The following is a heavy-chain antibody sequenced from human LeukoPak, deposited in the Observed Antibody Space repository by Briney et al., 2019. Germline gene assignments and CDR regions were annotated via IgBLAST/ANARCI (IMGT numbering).Heavy chain of an antibody. CDR1: GFTFSDYY. J-gene: IGHJ3*02. V-gene: IGHV3-11*01. D-gene: IGHD6-13*01. Sequence: PGGSLRLSCAASGFTFSDYYMSWIRQAPGKGLEWVSYISSSGGTIYYADSVKGRFTISRDNAKNSLYLQMNSLRAEDTAVYYCASHLSGYSPFDIWGQATMVTVSS. CDR2: ISSSGGTI. CDR3: ASHLSGYSPFDI.